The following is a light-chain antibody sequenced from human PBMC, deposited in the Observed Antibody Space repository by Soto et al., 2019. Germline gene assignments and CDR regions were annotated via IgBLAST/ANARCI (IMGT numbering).Light chain of an antibody. J-gene: IGKJ3*01. CDR3: QHGHSMPFT. CDR2: AAS. Sequence: DIQMTQSPSSLSASVGDRVTITCRASQSITNSLNWYQHKPGKAPTLVVYAASSLQSGVPSRFSGCGSGTDFTLTISSLQPEDFATYFCQHGHSMPFTFGPGTKVDIK. CDR1: QSITNS. V-gene: IGKV1-39*01.